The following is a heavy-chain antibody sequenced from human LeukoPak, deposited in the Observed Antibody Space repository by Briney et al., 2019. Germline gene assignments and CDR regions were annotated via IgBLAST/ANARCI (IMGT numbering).Heavy chain of an antibody. D-gene: IGHD3-10*01. V-gene: IGHV4-38-2*01. CDR2: IYHSGST. CDR3: ARLRGALSGPFDI. J-gene: IGHJ3*02. CDR1: GYSISSGYY. Sequence: PSETLSLTCAVSGYSISSGYYWVWIRQPPGKGLEWVGNIYHSGSTYYNPSLKSRVTISVDTSKNQFSLKLSSVTAADTAVYYCARLRGALSGPFDIWGQGTMVTVS.